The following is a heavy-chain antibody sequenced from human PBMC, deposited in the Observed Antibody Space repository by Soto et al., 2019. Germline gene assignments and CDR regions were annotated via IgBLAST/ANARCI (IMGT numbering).Heavy chain of an antibody. V-gene: IGHV3-30*18. CDR2: ISYDGSNK. Sequence: QVQLVESGGGVVQPGRSLRLSCAASGFTFSSYGMHWVRQAPGKGLEWVAVISYDGSNKYYADSVEGRFTISRDNSKNTLYLQMNSLRAEDTAVYYCAKHYGSLDYWGQGTLVTVSS. J-gene: IGHJ4*02. CDR1: GFTFSSYG. CDR3: AKHYGSLDY. D-gene: IGHD4-17*01.